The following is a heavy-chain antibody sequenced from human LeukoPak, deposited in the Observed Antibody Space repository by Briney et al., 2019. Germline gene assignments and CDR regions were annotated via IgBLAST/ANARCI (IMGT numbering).Heavy chain of an antibody. CDR2: ISYDGSNK. CDR1: GFTFSSYG. Sequence: GRSLRLSCAASGFTFSSYGMHWVRQAPGKGLEWVAVISYDGSNKYYADSVKGRFTISRDNSKNTLYLQMNSPRAEDTAVYYCAKDPGGCSGGSCYYFDYWGQGTLVTVSS. V-gene: IGHV3-30*18. J-gene: IGHJ4*02. D-gene: IGHD2-15*01. CDR3: AKDPGGCSGGSCYYFDY.